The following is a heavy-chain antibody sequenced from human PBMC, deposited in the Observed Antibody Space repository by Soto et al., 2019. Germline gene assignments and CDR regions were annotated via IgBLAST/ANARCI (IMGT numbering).Heavy chain of an antibody. Sequence: GESLKISCAASGYRFTSSWITWVRQISGKGLEWMATIDPTNSQINYNPSFRGHVTLSVDKSASTAYLEWISVRASDTAIYYCERLRGFGGGGDYWGQGTLVTVSS. J-gene: IGHJ4*01. CDR3: ERLRGFGGGGDY. D-gene: IGHD3-10*01. CDR2: IDPTNSQI. V-gene: IGHV5-10-1*01. CDR1: GYRFTSSW.